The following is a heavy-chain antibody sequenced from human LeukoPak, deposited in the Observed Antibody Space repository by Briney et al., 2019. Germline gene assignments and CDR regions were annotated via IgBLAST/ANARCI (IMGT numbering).Heavy chain of an antibody. V-gene: IGHV3-48*03. D-gene: IGHD3-10*01. CDR2: ISSSGSTI. J-gene: IGHJ3*02. CDR1: GFTFSSYE. CDR3: ARDFTMVRGVFDAFDI. Sequence: GGSLRLSCAASGFTFSSYEMNWVRQAPGKGLEWVSYISSSGSTIYYADSVKGRFTISRDNAKNSLYLQMNSLRAEDTAVYYCARDFTMVRGVFDAFDIWGQGTMVTVSS.